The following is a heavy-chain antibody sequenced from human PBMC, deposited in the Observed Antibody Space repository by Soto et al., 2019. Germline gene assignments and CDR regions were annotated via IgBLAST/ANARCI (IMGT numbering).Heavy chain of an antibody. CDR3: ARQGAVAGTDAFDI. Sequence: RQIPGKGLEWMGIIYPGDSDTRYSPSFQGQVTISADKSISTAYLQWSSLKASDTAMYYCARQGAVAGTDAFDIWGQGPRVTVSS. D-gene: IGHD6-19*01. CDR2: IYPGDSDT. J-gene: IGHJ3*02. V-gene: IGHV5-51*01.